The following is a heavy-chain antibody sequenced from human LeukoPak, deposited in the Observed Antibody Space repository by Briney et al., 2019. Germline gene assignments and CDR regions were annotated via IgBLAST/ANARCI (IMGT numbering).Heavy chain of an antibody. V-gene: IGHV4-59*01. Sequence: KASENLALTCTVSGGSISSYYWSWIRQPPGKGLEWIRYIYYSGSTNYNPSLKSRVTISVDTSKNQFSLKLSSVTAADTAVYYCARVRQQLVLGAFDIWGQGTMVTVSS. CDR1: GGSISSYY. J-gene: IGHJ3*02. D-gene: IGHD6-13*01. CDR3: ARVRQQLVLGAFDI. CDR2: IYYSGST.